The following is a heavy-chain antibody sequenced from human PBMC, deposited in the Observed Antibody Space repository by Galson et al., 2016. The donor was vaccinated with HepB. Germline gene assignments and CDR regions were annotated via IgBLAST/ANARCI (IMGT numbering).Heavy chain of an antibody. CDR1: GGTFSGFA. J-gene: IGHJ5*02. CDR3: ALPNPGDFDRYLGP. V-gene: IGHV1-69*13. D-gene: IGHD4-17*01. CDR2: ITPIFGRH. Sequence: SVKVSCKASGGTFSGFAVSRVRQAPGQGLEWMGGITPIFGRHTYAQKYQGRVTIIADEPTSTAFMDLASLTSVDTDIYYCALPNPGDFDRYLGPWGQGTLVIVSS.